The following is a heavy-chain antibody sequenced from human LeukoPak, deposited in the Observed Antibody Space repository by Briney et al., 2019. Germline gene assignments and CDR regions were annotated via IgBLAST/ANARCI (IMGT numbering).Heavy chain of an antibody. V-gene: IGHV3-74*01. Sequence: GGSLRLSCAVSGFPFSNYWMHWVRQAPGKRLVWVSHINSDGSSTDYADPVKGRFTISRDNAKNTLYLQMNSLRVEDTAVYYCARHEGISTYYDILTGYFHGAFDIWGQGTMVTVSS. CDR1: GFPFSNYW. CDR2: INSDGSST. CDR3: ARHEGISTYYDILTGYFHGAFDI. D-gene: IGHD3-9*01. J-gene: IGHJ3*02.